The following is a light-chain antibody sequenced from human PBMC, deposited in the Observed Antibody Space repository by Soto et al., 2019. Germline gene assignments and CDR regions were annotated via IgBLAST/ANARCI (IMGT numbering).Light chain of an antibody. J-gene: IGKJ1*01. CDR3: QQYGSSPRT. CDR2: GAS. V-gene: IGKV3-20*01. Sequence: EMVLTQSRGTLSLSPGERATLSCRASQSVSSSYLAWYQQKPGQAPRLLIYGASSRATGIPDRFSGSGSGTDFTLTISRLEPEDFAVYYCQQYGSSPRTFGQGTKVDIK. CDR1: QSVSSSY.